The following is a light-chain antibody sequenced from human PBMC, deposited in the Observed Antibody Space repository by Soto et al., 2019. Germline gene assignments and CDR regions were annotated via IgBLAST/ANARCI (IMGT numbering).Light chain of an antibody. CDR3: TSNASGSSHVV. V-gene: IGLV2-14*01. CDR2: DVN. CDR1: SSDIGGYDY. J-gene: IGLJ2*01. Sequence: QSVLTQPASVSGSPGQSITLSCTGNSSDIGGYDYVSWYQRHPGKAPKLIIYDVNNRPSGVSNRFSGSKSGNTASLTISGLQAEDEADYYCTSNASGSSHVVFGGGTKLTVL.